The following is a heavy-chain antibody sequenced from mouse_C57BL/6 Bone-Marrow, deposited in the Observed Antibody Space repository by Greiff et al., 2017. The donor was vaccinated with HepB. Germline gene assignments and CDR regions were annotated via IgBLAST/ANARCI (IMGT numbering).Heavy chain of an antibody. V-gene: IGHV1-18*01. CDR2: INPNNGGT. CDR1: GYTFTDYN. J-gene: IGHJ4*01. Sequence: EVKLEQSGPELVKPGASVKIPCKASGYTFTDYNMDWVKQSHGKSLEWIGDINPNNGGTIYNQKFKGKATLTVDKSSSTAYMELRSLTSEDTAVYYCARDLYDGYYDAMDYWGQGTSVTVSS. D-gene: IGHD2-3*01. CDR3: ARDLYDGYYDAMDY.